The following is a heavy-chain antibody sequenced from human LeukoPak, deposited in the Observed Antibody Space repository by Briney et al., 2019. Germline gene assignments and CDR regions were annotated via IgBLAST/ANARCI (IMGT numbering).Heavy chain of an antibody. V-gene: IGHV3-33*01. Sequence: PAGTLRFSCVASGFPFSSFSMLRDPQAPGIGVECVAVIWYDGSNKYYADTMKGRFTISRDNSKNTLYLQMNSLRAEDTGVYYCARAVGPFDYWGQGTLVTVSS. D-gene: IGHD1-26*01. CDR1: GFPFSSFS. CDR2: IWYDGSNK. J-gene: IGHJ4*02. CDR3: ARAVGPFDY.